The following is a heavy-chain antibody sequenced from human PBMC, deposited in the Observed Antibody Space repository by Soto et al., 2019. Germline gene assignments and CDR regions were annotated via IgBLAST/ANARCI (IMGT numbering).Heavy chain of an antibody. Sequence: GGSLRLSCAASGFTFSSYAMHWVRQAPGKGLEWVAVISYDGSNKYYADSVKGRFTISRDNSKNTLYLQMNSLRAEDTAVYYCARVNSHIAVAGTGFDYWGQGTLVTVSS. CDR2: ISYDGSNK. V-gene: IGHV3-30-3*01. CDR3: ARVNSHIAVAGTGFDY. J-gene: IGHJ4*02. D-gene: IGHD6-19*01. CDR1: GFTFSSYA.